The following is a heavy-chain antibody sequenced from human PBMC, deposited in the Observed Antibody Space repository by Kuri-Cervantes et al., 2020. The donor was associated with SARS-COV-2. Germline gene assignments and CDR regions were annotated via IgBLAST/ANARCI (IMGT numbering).Heavy chain of an antibody. CDR2: TRNKANSYTT. Sequence: GGSLRLSCAASGFTFSDHYMDWVRQAPGKGLEWVGRTRNKANSYTTGYAASVKGRFTISRDDSKNSLYLQMNSLRAEDTAVYYCAKDSAPYGDYFDYWGQGTLVTVSS. CDR1: GFTFSDHY. CDR3: AKDSAPYGDYFDY. D-gene: IGHD4-17*01. J-gene: IGHJ4*02. V-gene: IGHV3-72*01.